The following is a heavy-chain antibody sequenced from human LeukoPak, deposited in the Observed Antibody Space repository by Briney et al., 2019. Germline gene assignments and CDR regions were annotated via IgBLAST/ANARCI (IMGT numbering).Heavy chain of an antibody. CDR1: GFAFSDYY. J-gene: IGHJ4*02. CDR2: ISGSGNTI. V-gene: IGHV3-11*01. Sequence: GGSLRLSCAASGFAFSDYYMSRIRQAPGKGLEWVSYISGSGNTIYYADSVKGRFTISRDNAKNSVYLHMNSLRADDTAVYYCATDVGQLWSPDNWGQGTLVTVSS. CDR3: ATDVGQLWSPDN. D-gene: IGHD5-18*01.